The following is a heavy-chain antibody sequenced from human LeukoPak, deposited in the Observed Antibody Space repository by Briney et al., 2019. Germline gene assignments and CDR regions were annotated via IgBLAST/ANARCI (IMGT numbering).Heavy chain of an antibody. CDR2: IYHSGST. CDR1: DYSISSGYY. D-gene: IGHD4-17*01. J-gene: IGHJ4*01. CDR3: ARAPGTTFDY. V-gene: IGHV4-38-2*02. Sequence: SETLSLTCTVSDYSISSGYYWGWIRQPPGKGLEWIGSIYHSGSTYYNPSLKSRVTISVDTSKNQFSLKLTSVTAADTAVYYCARAPGTTFDYWGHGNMVTVSS.